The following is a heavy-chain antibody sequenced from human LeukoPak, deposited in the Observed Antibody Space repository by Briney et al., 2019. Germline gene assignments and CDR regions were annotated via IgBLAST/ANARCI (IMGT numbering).Heavy chain of an antibody. J-gene: IGHJ5*02. V-gene: IGHV4-59*01. D-gene: IGHD3-10*01. CDR1: GGSISSYY. Sequence: SETLSLTCTDSGGSISSYYWSWIRQPPGKGLWWIGYIYYSGSTNYNPSLKSRVTISVDTSKNQFSLKLSSVTAADTAVYYCARDLIDVVRGENWFDPWGQGTLVTVSS. CDR3: ARDLIDVVRGENWFDP. CDR2: IYYSGST.